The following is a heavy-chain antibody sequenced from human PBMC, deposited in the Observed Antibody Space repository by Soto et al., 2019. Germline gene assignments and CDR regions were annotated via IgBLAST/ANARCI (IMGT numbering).Heavy chain of an antibody. D-gene: IGHD5-12*01. CDR3: LTKGAYVHF. Sequence: PGGSLRLSCAASGFTFNNAWMNWVRQAPGKGLEWVGRIKSKTNDGTTDYAAPVNGRFTISRDDSKNTLYLQMNSLKTEDTAVYYCLTKGAYVHFWGPGTLVTVSS. CDR1: GFTFNNAW. J-gene: IGHJ4*02. CDR2: IKSKTNDGTT. V-gene: IGHV3-15*07.